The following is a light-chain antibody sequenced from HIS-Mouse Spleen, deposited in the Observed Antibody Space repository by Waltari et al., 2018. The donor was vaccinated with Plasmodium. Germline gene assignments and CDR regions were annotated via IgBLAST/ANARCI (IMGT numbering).Light chain of an antibody. CDR2: DNN. Sequence: QSVLTQPPSVSAAPGQQVTISCSGSSSNIGNNYVSWYQQLPVTAPKLPIYDNNKRPSGIPDRFSGSKSGTSATLGITGLQTGDEADYYCGTWDSSLSAGVVFGGGTKLTVL. CDR3: GTWDSSLSAGVV. V-gene: IGLV1-51*01. CDR1: SSNIGNNY. J-gene: IGLJ2*01.